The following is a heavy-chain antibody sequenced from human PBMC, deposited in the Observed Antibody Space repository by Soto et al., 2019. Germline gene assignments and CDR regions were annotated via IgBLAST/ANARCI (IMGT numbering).Heavy chain of an antibody. CDR2: IWYDGSNK. V-gene: IGHV3-33*01. Sequence: PGGSPRISCAASGFSLSSYGMHWVRQGPGKGLEWMAVIWYDGSNKYYADSVKGRFTISRDNSKSTLYLQMNSLRAEDTAVYYCARDNLAGDFWSGYLNWFDPWGQGTLVTVSS. J-gene: IGHJ5*02. CDR3: ARDNLAGDFWSGYLNWFDP. CDR1: GFSLSSYG. D-gene: IGHD3-3*01.